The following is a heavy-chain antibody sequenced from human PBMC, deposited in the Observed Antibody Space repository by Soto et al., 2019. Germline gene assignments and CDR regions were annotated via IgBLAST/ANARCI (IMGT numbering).Heavy chain of an antibody. CDR3: SKGTGGFLRTDDFDI. Sequence: EVQLVESGGGLVKPGGSLRLSCAASGFSFSSYSMNWVRLAPGKGLEWVSSISSRSGYIYYADSVKGRFTISRDNEKKKLFLQKSSRRADDTAVLYCSKGTGGFLRTDDFDIWGQGTMVTVSS. D-gene: IGHD2-8*02. CDR2: ISSRSGYI. V-gene: IGHV3-21*01. CDR1: GFSFSSYS. J-gene: IGHJ3*02.